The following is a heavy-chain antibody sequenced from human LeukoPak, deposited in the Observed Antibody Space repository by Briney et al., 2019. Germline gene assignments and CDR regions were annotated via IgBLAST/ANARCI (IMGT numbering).Heavy chain of an antibody. D-gene: IGHD3-22*01. Sequence: SETLSLTCTVSGYSISSGYYWGWIRQPPGKGLEWIGSIYRSGSTYYNPSLKSRVTISIDTSKNQFSLKLTSVTAADTAVYYCARMFGEYCYDSSGESWFDPWGQGTLVTVSS. CDR1: GYSISSGYY. CDR3: ARMFGEYCYDSSGESWFDP. CDR2: IYRSGST. V-gene: IGHV4-38-2*02. J-gene: IGHJ5*02.